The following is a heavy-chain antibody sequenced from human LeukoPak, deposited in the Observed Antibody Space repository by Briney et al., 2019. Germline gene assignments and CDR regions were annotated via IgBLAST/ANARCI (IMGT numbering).Heavy chain of an antibody. CDR1: GGTFSSYA. V-gene: IGHV1-69*05. D-gene: IGHD3-3*01. Sequence: SVKVSCKASGGTFSSYAISWVRQAPGQGLEWMGRIIPIFGTANYAQKLQGRVTITTDESTSTAYMELSSLRSEGTAVYYCAREVWSGYYDYFDYWGQGTLVTVSS. J-gene: IGHJ4*02. CDR3: AREVWSGYYDYFDY. CDR2: IIPIFGTA.